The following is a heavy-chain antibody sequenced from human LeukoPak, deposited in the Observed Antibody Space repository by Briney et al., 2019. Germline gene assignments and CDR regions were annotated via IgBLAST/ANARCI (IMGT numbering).Heavy chain of an antibody. CDR1: GGSFSGYY. V-gene: IGHV4-34*01. CDR3: ARGTGYSSGWSQAY. D-gene: IGHD6-19*01. J-gene: IGHJ4*02. CDR2: INHSGST. Sequence: SETLSLTCAVYGGSFSGYYWSWIRQPPGKGLEWIGEINHSGSTNYNPSLKSRVTMSVDTSKNQISLKLSSVTAADTAVYYCARGTGYSSGWSQAYWGQGTLVTVSS.